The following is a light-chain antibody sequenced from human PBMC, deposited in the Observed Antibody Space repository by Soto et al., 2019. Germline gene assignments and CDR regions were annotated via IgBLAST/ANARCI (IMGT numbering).Light chain of an antibody. CDR2: AAS. V-gene: IGKV1-39*01. CDR3: MQALQTPQVT. CDR1: QSISDY. J-gene: IGKJ4*01. Sequence: DIQMTQSPSSLSASVGDRVTITCRASQSISDYLNWYQQKPGKAPQLLIYAASSLQSGVPSRFSGSGSGTDFTLKISRVEAEDVGVYYCMQALQTPQVTFGGGTKVEIK.